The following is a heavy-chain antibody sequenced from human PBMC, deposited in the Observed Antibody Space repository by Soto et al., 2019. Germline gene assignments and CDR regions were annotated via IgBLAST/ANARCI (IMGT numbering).Heavy chain of an antibody. Sequence: PSEILSLTCAVYGWSFRGYYWSWISQPPGKGLEWIGEINHSGSTNYNPSLKSRVTISVDTSKNQFSLKLSSVTAADTAVYYCARVGIVVVPADHRAYNWFDPWGQG. CDR1: GWSFRGYY. CDR3: ARVGIVVVPADHRAYNWFDP. V-gene: IGHV4-34*01. D-gene: IGHD2-2*01. J-gene: IGHJ5*02. CDR2: INHSGST.